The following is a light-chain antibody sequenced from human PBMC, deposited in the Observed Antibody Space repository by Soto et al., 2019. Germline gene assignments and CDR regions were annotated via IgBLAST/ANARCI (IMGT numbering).Light chain of an antibody. J-gene: IGKJ5*01. V-gene: IGKV3-20*01. CDR2: GAS. Sequence: EIVLTQSTGTLSLSPGEEATLSCRASHSVYSNYLAFYQQKPGQTPRLIIYGASGRSDGIPQECSGSGVWRDYTPTIIKVEPEDFLVVYCRQYGTPRSVTFGRRTRLAI. CDR3: RQYGTPRSVT. CDR1: HSVYSNY.